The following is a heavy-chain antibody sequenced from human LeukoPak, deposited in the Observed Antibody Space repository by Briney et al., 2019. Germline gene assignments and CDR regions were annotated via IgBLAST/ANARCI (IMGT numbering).Heavy chain of an antibody. V-gene: IGHV3-23*01. J-gene: IGHJ4*02. CDR3: AKRGVPITLFDY. CDR2: ISGSGGST. Sequence: PGGSLRLSCAASGFTFSSYAMNWVRQAPGKGLEWVSTISGSGGSTYYADPVEGRFTISRDKSKNTLYLQMNGLRAEDTAIYYCAKRGVPITLFDYWGQGTLVTVSS. CDR1: GFTFSSYA. D-gene: IGHD3-10*01.